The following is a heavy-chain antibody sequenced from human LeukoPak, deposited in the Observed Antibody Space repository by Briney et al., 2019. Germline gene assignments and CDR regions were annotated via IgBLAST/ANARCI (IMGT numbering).Heavy chain of an antibody. Sequence: GGSLRLSCAASGFTFSSYSMNWVRQAPGKGLEWVSYISSSSTIYYADSVKGRFTISRDNAKNSLHLQMNSLRAEDTAVYYCARGDWFDPWGQGTLVTVSS. CDR2: ISSSSTI. CDR3: ARGDWFDP. V-gene: IGHV3-48*01. CDR1: GFTFSSYS. J-gene: IGHJ5*02.